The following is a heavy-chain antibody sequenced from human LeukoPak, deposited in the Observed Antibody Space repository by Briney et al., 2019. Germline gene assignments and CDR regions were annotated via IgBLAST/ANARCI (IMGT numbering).Heavy chain of an antibody. CDR1: GGSVSGGNYY. D-gene: IGHD1-7*01. Sequence: SETLSLTCPVSGGSVSGGNYYCSWIRQSPGKGLEWIGYIHYSGSTVYNPSLKSRVTMSIDTSKNQFSLNLSSATAADTAVYYCTRTGSTGGYWGQGTLVTVSS. CDR2: IHYSGST. V-gene: IGHV4-61*01. CDR3: TRTGSTGGY. J-gene: IGHJ4*02.